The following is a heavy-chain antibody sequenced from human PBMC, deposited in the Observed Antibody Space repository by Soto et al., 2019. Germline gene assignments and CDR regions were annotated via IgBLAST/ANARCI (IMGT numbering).Heavy chain of an antibody. J-gene: IGHJ4*02. CDR1: GGSISSSSYY. Sequence: LQLPQSRPGLVKPSETLSLTCTVSGGSISSSSYYWGWIRQPPGKGLEWIGSIYYSGSTYYNQSLKSRVTISVDTSTNQLPLKLSSVTAADTAVYYCAIHWPEVGTTQKYYFDYWGQGTLVTVSS. D-gene: IGHD1-7*01. CDR2: IYYSGST. CDR3: AIHWPEVGTTQKYYFDY. V-gene: IGHV4-39*01.